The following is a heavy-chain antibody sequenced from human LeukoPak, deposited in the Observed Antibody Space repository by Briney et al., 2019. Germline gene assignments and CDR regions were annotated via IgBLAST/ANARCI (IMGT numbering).Heavy chain of an antibody. J-gene: IGHJ4*02. Sequence: GGSLRLSCAASGFTVSSNYMSWVRQAPGKGLEWVSVIYSGGSTYYADSVKGRFTISRDNSKNTLYLQMNSLRAEDTAVYYCARDPYDSSGFALDYWGQGTLVTVPS. CDR2: IYSGGST. CDR3: ARDPYDSSGFALDY. V-gene: IGHV3-66*01. D-gene: IGHD3-22*01. CDR1: GFTVSSNY.